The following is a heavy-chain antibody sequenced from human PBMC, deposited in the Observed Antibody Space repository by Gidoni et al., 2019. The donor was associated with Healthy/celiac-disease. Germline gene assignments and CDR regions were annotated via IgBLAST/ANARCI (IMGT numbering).Heavy chain of an antibody. CDR3: AKNRGSSSRGYFDY. J-gene: IGHJ4*02. CDR2: ISYDGSNK. Sequence: QVQLVESGGGVVQPGRSLRLSCAASGFTCSSYGMQWVRQAPGKGLEWVAVISYDGSNKYYADSVKGRFTISRDNSKNTLYLQMNSLRAEDTAVYYCAKNRGSSSRGYFDYWGQGTLVTVSS. V-gene: IGHV3-30*18. CDR1: GFTCSSYG. D-gene: IGHD6-6*01.